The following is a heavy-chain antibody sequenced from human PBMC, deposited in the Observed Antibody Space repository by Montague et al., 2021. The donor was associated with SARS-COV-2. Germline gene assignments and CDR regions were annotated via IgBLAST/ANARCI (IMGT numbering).Heavy chain of an antibody. CDR2: TSYSGST. D-gene: IGHD3-3*01. CDR3: ARWGEYYDSPYYYYAMDV. CDR1: GGSISPYY. Sequence: SETLSLTCTVSGGSISPYYWCWIRQSPGQGLECIGYTSYSGSTDYYPSLTSRVTITIDTSKTQFSLTLSSVTAADTAVYYCARWGEYYDSPYYYYAMDVWGQGTTVTVSS. V-gene: IGHV4-59*12. J-gene: IGHJ6*02.